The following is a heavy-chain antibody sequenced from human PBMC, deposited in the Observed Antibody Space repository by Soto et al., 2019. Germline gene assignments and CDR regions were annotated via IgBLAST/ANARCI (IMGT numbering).Heavy chain of an antibody. CDR1: GYTFNNYW. Sequence: GESLKISCKASGYTFNNYWIGWVRQTPGKGLEWMGIIDPADSDSRYSPAFQGQVTISVDKSISTAYLQWSRLKASDTAIYYCARPWGLTTGTYDFWGQGTPVTVSS. D-gene: IGHD3-9*01. CDR2: IDPADSDS. V-gene: IGHV5-51*01. J-gene: IGHJ4*02. CDR3: ARPWGLTTGTYDF.